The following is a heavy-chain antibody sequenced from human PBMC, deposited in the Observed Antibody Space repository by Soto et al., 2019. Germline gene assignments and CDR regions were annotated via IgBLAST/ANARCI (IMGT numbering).Heavy chain of an antibody. V-gene: IGHV3-11*01. CDR2: ISSSGSTI. CDR3: AGDPDSYGYLDC. D-gene: IGHD5-18*01. Sequence: QVQLVESGGGLVKPGGSLRLSCAASGFTFSDYYMSWIRQAPGKGLEWVSYISSSGSTIYYADSVKGRFTISRDNAKTALYLEMNSLRAEDTAVYYCAGDPDSYGYLDCWGQGTLVTVSA. J-gene: IGHJ4*02. CDR1: GFTFSDYY.